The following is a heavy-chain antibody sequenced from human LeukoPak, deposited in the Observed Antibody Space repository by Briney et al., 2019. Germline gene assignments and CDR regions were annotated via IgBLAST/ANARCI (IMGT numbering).Heavy chain of an antibody. CDR2: ISSSSSYI. V-gene: IGHV3-21*01. CDR1: GFTFSSYS. D-gene: IGHD3-16*01. CDR3: ARGPFTYYFDY. Sequence: GGSLRLSCAASGFTFSSYSMNWVRQAPGKGLEWVSSISSSSSYIYYADSVKGRFTISRDNAKNSLYLQMNSLRAEDTAVYYCARGPFTYYFDYWGQGTLVTVSS. J-gene: IGHJ4*02.